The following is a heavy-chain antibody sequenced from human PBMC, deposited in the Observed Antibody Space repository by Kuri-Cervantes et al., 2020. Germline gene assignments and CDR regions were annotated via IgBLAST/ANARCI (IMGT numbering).Heavy chain of an antibody. CDR2: ISWNSGSI. Sequence: LSLTCAASGFTFGDYALHWVRRAPGKGLEWVSGISWNSGSIGYADSVKGRFTISRDNAKNSLYLQMNSLRAEDTALYYCAKNAHKSGYSSTWLNWYFDLWGRGTLVTVSS. V-gene: IGHV3-9*01. D-gene: IGHD6-13*01. CDR1: GFTFGDYA. J-gene: IGHJ2*01. CDR3: AKNAHKSGYSSTWLNWYFDL.